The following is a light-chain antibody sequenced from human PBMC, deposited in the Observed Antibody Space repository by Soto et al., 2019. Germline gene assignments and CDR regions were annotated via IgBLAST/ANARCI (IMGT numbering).Light chain of an antibody. CDR1: SSDVGGYNY. CDR3: TSYTTSSPYLV. J-gene: IGLJ3*02. Sequence: QSVLTQLASVSGSPGQSITISCTGTSSDVGGYNYVSWYQHHPGKAPKLMIYDVTNRPSGVSNRFSGSKSGNTASLTISGLQAEDEADYYCTSYTTSSPYLVFGVGTKVTVL. CDR2: DVT. V-gene: IGLV2-14*03.